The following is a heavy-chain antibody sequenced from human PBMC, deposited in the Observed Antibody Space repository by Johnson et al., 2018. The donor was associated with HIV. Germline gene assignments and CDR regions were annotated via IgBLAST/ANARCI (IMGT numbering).Heavy chain of an antibody. CDR1: GFTVSSNY. J-gene: IGHJ3*02. CDR2: IYSGGST. Sequence: VQLVESGGGLIQPGGSLRLSCAASGFTVSSNYMSWVRQAPGKGLEWVSVIYSGGSTYYADSVKGRFTISRDNSKNTLYLQMNSLRAEDTAVYYCARERWSAYYGAFDIWGHGTLVTVSS. CDR3: ARERWSAYYGAFDI. D-gene: IGHD3-3*01. V-gene: IGHV3-53*01.